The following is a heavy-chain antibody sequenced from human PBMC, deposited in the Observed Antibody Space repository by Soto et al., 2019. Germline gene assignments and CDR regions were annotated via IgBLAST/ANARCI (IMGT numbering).Heavy chain of an antibody. J-gene: IGHJ5*02. V-gene: IGHV1-46*03. Sequence: QVQLVQSGAEVKKPGASEKVSCKASGSNFTSYYMHWLRQAPGQGLEWMGINNPSGGSTSYAQEFQGIVTMTRDTATSTVYMELSSLRSEDTAVYYCAPGDFTAPDWVDPWGQGTLVTVYS. CDR2: NNPSGGST. CDR1: GSNFTSYY. CDR3: APGDFTAPDWVDP.